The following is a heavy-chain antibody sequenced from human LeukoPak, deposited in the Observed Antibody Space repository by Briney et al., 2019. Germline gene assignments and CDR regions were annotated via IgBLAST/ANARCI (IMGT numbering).Heavy chain of an antibody. CDR3: ARGPAWDVVVAGTTLNWFDP. CDR1: GFTFSNYG. CDR2: IRYDGGIK. Sequence: QTGGSLRLSCAASGFTFSNYGMHWVRQPPGKGLEWVAFIRYDGGIKHYADSVKGRFTLSRDNSKNTLYLQMNSLRAEDTAVYYCARGPAWDVVVAGTTLNWFDPWGQGTLVTVSS. V-gene: IGHV3-30*02. J-gene: IGHJ5*02. D-gene: IGHD2-21*01.